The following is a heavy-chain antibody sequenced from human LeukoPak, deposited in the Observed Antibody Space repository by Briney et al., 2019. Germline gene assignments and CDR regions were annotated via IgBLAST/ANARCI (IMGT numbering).Heavy chain of an antibody. D-gene: IGHD1-14*01. CDR3: ARDDRNWVYDY. CDR1: GGSISSGGYY. J-gene: IGHJ4*02. Sequence: SQTLSLTCTVSGGSISSGGYYWSWIRQPPGKGLEWIGYIYHSGSTYYNPSLKSRVTISVDRSKNQFSLKLSSVTAADTAVYYCARDDRNWVYDYWGQGTLVTVSS. V-gene: IGHV4-30-2*01. CDR2: IYHSGST.